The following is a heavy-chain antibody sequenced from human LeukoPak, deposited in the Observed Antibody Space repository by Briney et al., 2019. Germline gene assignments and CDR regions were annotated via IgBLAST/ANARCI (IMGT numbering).Heavy chain of an antibody. CDR1: GFTFSSYW. V-gene: IGHV3-74*01. CDR2: INSDGSST. J-gene: IGHJ4*02. Sequence: QPGGSLRLSCAASGFTFSSYWMHWVRQAPGKGLVWVSRINSDGSSTSYADSVKGRFTISRDNAKNSLYLQMNSLRAEDTALYYCAKVFPLTTFGGAFDYWGQGTLVTVSS. D-gene: IGHD3-16*01. CDR3: AKVFPLTTFGGAFDY.